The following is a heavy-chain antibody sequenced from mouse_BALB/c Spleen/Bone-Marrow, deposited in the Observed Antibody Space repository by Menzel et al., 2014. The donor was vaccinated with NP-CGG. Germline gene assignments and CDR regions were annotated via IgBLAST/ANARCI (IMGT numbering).Heavy chain of an antibody. CDR2: ISYSGSS. J-gene: IGHJ2*01. Sequence: EVQLQESGPGLVKPSQSPSLTCTVTGYSITSDYSWNWIQQFPGNKLEWMGYISYSGSSNYNPSLKSRISITRDTSKNQFFLQLNSVTTEDTATYYCARFTYDYDAGGFDYWGQGTTLTVSS. CDR3: ARFTYDYDAGGFDY. CDR1: GYSITSDYS. D-gene: IGHD2-4*01. V-gene: IGHV3-2*02.